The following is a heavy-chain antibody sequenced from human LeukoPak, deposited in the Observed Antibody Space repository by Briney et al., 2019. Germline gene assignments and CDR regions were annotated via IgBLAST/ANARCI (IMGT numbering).Heavy chain of an antibody. J-gene: IGHJ4*02. D-gene: IGHD6-13*01. V-gene: IGHV4-34*01. CDR1: GGSFSGYY. CDR2: INHSGST. Sequence: SETLSLTCAVYGGSFSGYYWSWIRQPPGKGLEWIGEINHSGSTNYNPSLKSRVTISVDTSKNQFSLKLSSVTAADTAVYYCARVRRTAAAGTFDYWGQGTLVTVSS. CDR3: ARVRRTAAAGTFDY.